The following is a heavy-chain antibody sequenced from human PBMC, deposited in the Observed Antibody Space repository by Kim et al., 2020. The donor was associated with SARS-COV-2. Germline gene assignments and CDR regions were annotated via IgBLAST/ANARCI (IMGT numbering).Heavy chain of an antibody. Sequence: GESLKISCKGSGYSFTSYWISWVRQMPGKGLEWMGRIDPSDSYINYSPSFQGHVTISADKSISTAYVQWSSLKASDTAVYYCARHPTFLTDSLYYYYGMDVWGQGTTVTVSS. CDR3: ARHPTFLTDSLYYYYGMDV. D-gene: IGHD3-9*01. CDR2: IDPSDSYI. V-gene: IGHV5-10-1*01. CDR1: GYSFTSYW. J-gene: IGHJ6*02.